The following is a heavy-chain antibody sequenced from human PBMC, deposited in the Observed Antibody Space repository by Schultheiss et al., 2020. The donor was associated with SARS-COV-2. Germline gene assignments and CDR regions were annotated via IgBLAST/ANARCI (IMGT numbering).Heavy chain of an antibody. Sequence: GGSLRLSCAASGFTFSSYGMHWVRQAPGKGLEWVAVISYDGSNKYYADSVKGRFTISRDNSKNTLYLQMNSLRAEDTAVYYCVKDRGDSSGYYYGMDVWGQGTTVTVSS. J-gene: IGHJ6*02. CDR2: ISYDGSNK. CDR3: VKDRGDSSGYYYGMDV. D-gene: IGHD3-22*01. CDR1: GFTFSSYG. V-gene: IGHV3-30*18.